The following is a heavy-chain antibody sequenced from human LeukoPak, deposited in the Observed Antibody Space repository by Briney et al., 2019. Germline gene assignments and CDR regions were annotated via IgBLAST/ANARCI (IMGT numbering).Heavy chain of an antibody. J-gene: IGHJ5*02. CDR1: GYSISSGYY. CDR2: IYHSGST. Sequence: SETLSLTCTVSGYSISSGYYWGWIRQPPGKGLEWIGSIYHSGSTYYNPSLKSRVTISVGTSKNQFSLQLNSVTPEDTGVYYCARVRKAFSEDWFDPWGQGTLVTVSS. V-gene: IGHV4-38-2*02. D-gene: IGHD2/OR15-2a*01. CDR3: ARVRKAFSEDWFDP.